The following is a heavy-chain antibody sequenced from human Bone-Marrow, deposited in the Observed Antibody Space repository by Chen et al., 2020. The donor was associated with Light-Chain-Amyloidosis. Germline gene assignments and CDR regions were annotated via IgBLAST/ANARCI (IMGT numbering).Heavy chain of an antibody. Sequence: VQLVEFGGGVGQPGGSLELLCTVIGFVLPPYCFQWGRQAPGKGLGWVAFVRFDGSDKCYADSVKGRFTISRDDSKNTLYLQMNSLRPEDTAVYYCAQLYSYGRPFKHWGQGTLVSVSS. V-gene: IGHV3-30*02. D-gene: IGHD5-18*01. J-gene: IGHJ4*02. CDR3: AQLYSYGRPFKH. CDR2: VRFDGSDK. CDR1: GFVLPPYC.